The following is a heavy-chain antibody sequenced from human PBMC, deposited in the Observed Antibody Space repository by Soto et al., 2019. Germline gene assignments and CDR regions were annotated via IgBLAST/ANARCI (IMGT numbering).Heavy chain of an antibody. CDR1: GGSFSGYY. CDR2: INHSGST. J-gene: IGHJ4*02. Sequence: SETLSLTCAVYGGSFSGYYWSWIRQPPGKGLEWIGEINHSGSTNYNPSLKSRVTISVDTSKNQFSLKLSSVTAADTAVYYCARGRNDYVWGSYRYPTPFDYWGQGTLVTVXS. V-gene: IGHV4-34*01. CDR3: ARGRNDYVWGSYRYPTPFDY. D-gene: IGHD3-16*02.